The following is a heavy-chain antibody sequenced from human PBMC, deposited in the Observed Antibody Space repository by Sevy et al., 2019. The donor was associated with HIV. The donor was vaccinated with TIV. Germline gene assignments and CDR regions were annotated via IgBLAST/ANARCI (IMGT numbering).Heavy chain of an antibody. CDR1: GGSISSSSYY. J-gene: IGHJ6*03. D-gene: IGHD6-13*01. CDR3: ARHPSGTHYYYMDV. Sequence: SDTLSLTCTVSGGSISSSSYYWGWIRQPPGKGLEWIGSIYYSGSTYYNPSLKSRVTISVDTSKNQFSLKLSSVTAADTAVYYCARHPSGTHYYYMDVWGKGTTVTVSS. CDR2: IYYSGST. V-gene: IGHV4-39*01.